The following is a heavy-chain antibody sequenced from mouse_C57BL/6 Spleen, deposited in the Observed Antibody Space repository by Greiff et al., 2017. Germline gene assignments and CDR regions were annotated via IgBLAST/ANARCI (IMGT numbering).Heavy chain of an antibody. J-gene: IGHJ3*01. CDR1: GYTFTSYW. CDR2: IHPNSGST. Sequence: QVQLQQPGAELVKPGASVKLSCKASGYTFTSYWMHWVKQRPGQGLEWIGMIHPNSGSTNYNEKFKSKATLTVAKSSSTAYMQLSSLTSEDSAVYDCARDSNYVFDYWGQGTLVTVSA. V-gene: IGHV1-64*01. CDR3: ARDSNYVFDY. D-gene: IGHD2-5*01.